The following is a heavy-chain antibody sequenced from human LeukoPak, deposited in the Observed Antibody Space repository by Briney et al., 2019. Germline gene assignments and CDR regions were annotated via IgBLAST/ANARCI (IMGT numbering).Heavy chain of an antibody. CDR2: INPNSGGT. Sequence: ASVKVSCKASGYTFTGYYMHWVRQAPGQGLEWMGWINPNSGGTNYAQKFQGRVTMTRDTSISTAYMELSRLRSDDTAVYYCARGRCGGDCYRVGMDVWGQGTTVTVSS. J-gene: IGHJ6*02. CDR3: ARGRCGGDCYRVGMDV. CDR1: GYTFTGYY. D-gene: IGHD2-21*02. V-gene: IGHV1-2*02.